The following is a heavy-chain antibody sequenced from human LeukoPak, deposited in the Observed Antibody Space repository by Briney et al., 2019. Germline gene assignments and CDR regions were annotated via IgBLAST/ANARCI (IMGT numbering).Heavy chain of an antibody. J-gene: IGHJ5*02. CDR1: GYTFTGYY. CDR3: ARERGGYCSGGSCYPNWFDP. Sequence: ASVNVSCKASGYTFTGYYMHWVRQAPGQGLEWMGWINPNSGGTNYAQKFQGWVTMTRDTSISTAYMELSRLRSDDTAVYYCARERGGYCSGGSCYPNWFDPWGQGTLVTASS. D-gene: IGHD2-15*01. CDR2: INPNSGGT. V-gene: IGHV1-2*04.